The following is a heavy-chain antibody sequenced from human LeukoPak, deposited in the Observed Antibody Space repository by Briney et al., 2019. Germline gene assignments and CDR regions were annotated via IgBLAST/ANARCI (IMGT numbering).Heavy chain of an antibody. J-gene: IGHJ4*02. CDR3: AKIGIAVLATGD. CDR2: ISGSGGST. CDR1: GFPFSTYA. D-gene: IGHD6-19*01. V-gene: IGHV3-23*01. Sequence: GGSLRLSCAASGFPFSTYAMSWVRQAPGKGLEWVSGISGSGGSTYYADSVKGRFTISRDNSKNTLYLQMNSLRVEDTAVYYCAKIGIAVLATGDWGQGTLVTVSS.